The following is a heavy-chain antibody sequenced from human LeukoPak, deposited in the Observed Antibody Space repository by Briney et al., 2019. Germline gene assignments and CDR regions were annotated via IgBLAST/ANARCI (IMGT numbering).Heavy chain of an antibody. J-gene: IGHJ4*02. CDR2: IKQDGSEK. V-gene: IGHV3-7*01. CDR1: GFTFSSYW. D-gene: IGHD5-18*01. Sequence: GGSLRLSCAASGFTFSSYWMSWVRQAPEKGLEWVANIKQDGSEKYYVDSVKGRFTISRDNAKNSLYPQMNSLRAEDTAVYYCARGGYSYGLYYFDYWGQGTLVTVSS. CDR3: ARGGYSYGLYYFDY.